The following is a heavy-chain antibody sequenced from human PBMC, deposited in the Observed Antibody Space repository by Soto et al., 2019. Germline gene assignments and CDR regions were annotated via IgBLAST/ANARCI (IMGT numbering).Heavy chain of an antibody. D-gene: IGHD6-13*01. CDR1: GGSFSGYY. CDR2: INHSGST. Sequence: SETLSLTCAVYGGSFSGYYWSWIRKPPGKGLEWIGEINHSGSTNYNPSLKSRVNKSVDTSKNQFSLKRSSVTAADTAVYYCARALREYSSSFDYWGQGTLVTVSS. CDR3: ARALREYSSSFDY. V-gene: IGHV4-34*01. J-gene: IGHJ4*02.